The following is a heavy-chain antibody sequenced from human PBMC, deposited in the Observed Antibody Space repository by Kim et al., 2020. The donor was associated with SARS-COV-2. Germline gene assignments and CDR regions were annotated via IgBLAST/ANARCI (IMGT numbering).Heavy chain of an antibody. CDR1: GFTFSSYA. D-gene: IGHD6-19*01. CDR3: ARTPLNTQGAIAVADFWYFDL. CDR2: ITSNGGTT. Sequence: GGSLRLSCAASGFTFSSYAMHWVRQAPGKGLQFVSSITSNGGTTYYADSVKGRFSISRDNSKNTLYLQMGSLRPEDMAVYYCARTPLNTQGAIAVADFWYFDLWGRGTLVTVSS. V-gene: IGHV3-64*02. J-gene: IGHJ2*01.